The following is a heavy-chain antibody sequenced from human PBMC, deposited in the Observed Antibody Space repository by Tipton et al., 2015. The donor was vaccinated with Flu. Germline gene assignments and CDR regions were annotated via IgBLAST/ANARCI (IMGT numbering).Heavy chain of an antibody. CDR3: ARSPMGRGVPSGYYYYYYGMDV. Sequence: GSLRLSCTVSGGSISSYYWSWIRQPPGKGLEWIGYIYYSGSTNYNPSLKSRVTISVDTSKNQFSLKLSSVTAADTAVYYCARSPMGRGVPSGYYYYYYGMDVWGQGTTVTVSS. CDR1: GGSISSYY. J-gene: IGHJ6*02. D-gene: IGHD3-10*01. V-gene: IGHV4-59*01. CDR2: IYYSGST.